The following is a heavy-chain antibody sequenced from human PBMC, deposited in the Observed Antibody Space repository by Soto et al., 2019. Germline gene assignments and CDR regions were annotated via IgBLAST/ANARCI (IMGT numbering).Heavy chain of an antibody. Sequence: QVQLVQSGAEVKKPGSSVRFSCKASGGTFSSYAISWVRQAPGQGLEWMGGIIPIFGTENYAQKFQGRVTINADDSTSTAYMELSSLRSEDTAVYYCARERIAGSKYYYGMDVWGQGTTVTVSS. J-gene: IGHJ6*02. CDR2: IIPIFGTE. V-gene: IGHV1-69*01. CDR1: GGTFSSYA. CDR3: ARERIAGSKYYYGMDV. D-gene: IGHD6-13*01.